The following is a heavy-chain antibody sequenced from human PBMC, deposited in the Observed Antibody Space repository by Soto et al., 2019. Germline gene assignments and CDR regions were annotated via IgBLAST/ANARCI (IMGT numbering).Heavy chain of an antibody. Sequence: SETLSLTCTVSGGSISSGGYYWSWIRQHPGKGLEWIGYIYYSGSTYYNPSLKSRVTISVDTSKNQFSLKLSSVTAADTAVYYCWRDLLSSPGSPPPFYGMDVWGQGTTVTVSS. CDR3: WRDLLSSPGSPPPFYGMDV. CDR2: IYYSGST. V-gene: IGHV4-31*03. CDR1: GGSISSGGYY. D-gene: IGHD3-10*01. J-gene: IGHJ6*02.